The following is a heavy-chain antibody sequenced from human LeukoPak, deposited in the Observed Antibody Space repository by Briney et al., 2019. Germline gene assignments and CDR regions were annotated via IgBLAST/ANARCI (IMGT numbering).Heavy chain of an antibody. V-gene: IGHV1-69*13. CDR3: ARDRLGLVNYYHYMDV. Sequence: SVKVSCKASGGTFSSYAISWVRQAPGQGLEWMGGIIPIFGTANYALKFQGRVTITADESTSTAYMELSSLRSEDTAVYYCARDRLGLVNYYHYMDVWGKGTTVTVSS. D-gene: IGHD3-16*01. J-gene: IGHJ6*03. CDR1: GGTFSSYA. CDR2: IIPIFGTA.